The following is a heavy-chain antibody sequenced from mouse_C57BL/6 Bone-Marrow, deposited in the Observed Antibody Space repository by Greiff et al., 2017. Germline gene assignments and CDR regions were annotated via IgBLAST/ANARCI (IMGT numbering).Heavy chain of an antibody. CDR1: GFSFNTYA. Sequence: EVKLMESGGGLVQPKGSLKLSCAASGFSFNTYAMNWVRQAPGKGLEWVARIRSKSNNYATYYADSVKDRFTISRDDSESMLYLQMNNLKTEDTAMYYCVSTMVGAYWGQGTLVTVSA. V-gene: IGHV10-1*01. D-gene: IGHD2-1*01. J-gene: IGHJ3*01. CDR2: IRSKSNNYAT. CDR3: VSTMVGAY.